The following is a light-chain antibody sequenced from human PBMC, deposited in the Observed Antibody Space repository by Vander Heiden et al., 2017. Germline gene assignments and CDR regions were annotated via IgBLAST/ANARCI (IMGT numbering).Light chain of an antibody. CDR3: LLYYGGAQHWV. CDR2: STS. CDR1: TGTGTTGYH. V-gene: IGLV7-43*01. Sequence: QTVVTREPSLTASPRGTVSHTSASSTGTGTTGYHPNSTQQKPGQAPRALIYSTSNKHPWTPARFSGSLLGGKAALTLSSVQPEDEAEYYCLLYYGGAQHWVFGGGTRLTVL. J-gene: IGLJ3*02.